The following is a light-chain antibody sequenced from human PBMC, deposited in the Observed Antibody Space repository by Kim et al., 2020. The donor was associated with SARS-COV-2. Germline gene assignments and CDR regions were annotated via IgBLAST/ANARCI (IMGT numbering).Light chain of an antibody. J-gene: IGLJ1*01. V-gene: IGLV2-14*03. Sequence: QSALTQPASVSGSPGQSITISCTGTSSDVGGLNTVSWYQHHPGKAPKLMIYGVNKRPSGVSTRFSGSKSGNTASLTISGLQAEDETDYYCSSFTTSFSYVFGTGTKVTV. CDR1: SSDVGGLNT. CDR2: GVN. CDR3: SSFTTSFSYV.